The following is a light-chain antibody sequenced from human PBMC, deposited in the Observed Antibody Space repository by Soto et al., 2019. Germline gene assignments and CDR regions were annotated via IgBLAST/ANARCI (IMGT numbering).Light chain of an antibody. CDR3: QQYNNWPLGT. V-gene: IGKV3-15*01. J-gene: IGKJ1*01. CDR1: QTVRDN. CDR2: GAS. Sequence: ETAMTQSPVTLSLSPGERATLSCRASQTVRDNVAWYRQKPGQPPSLLIYGASTRAPGVPARFSGSGSGTDFILTISSLQSEDFGFYYCQQYNNWPLGTFGQGTRVEI.